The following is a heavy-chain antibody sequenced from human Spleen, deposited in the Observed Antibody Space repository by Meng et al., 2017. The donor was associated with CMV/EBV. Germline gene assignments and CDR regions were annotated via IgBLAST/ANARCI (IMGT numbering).Heavy chain of an antibody. J-gene: IGHJ6*02. CDR1: GYTFTSYG. CDR2: ISAYNGNT. Sequence: ASVKVSCKASGYTFTSYGISWVRQAPGQGLEWMGCISAYNGNTNYAQKLQGRVTMTTDTSTSTAYMELRSLRTDDTAVYYCARYLPSISARPYYYYGMDVWGQGTTVTVSS. D-gene: IGHD6-6*01. CDR3: ARYLPSISARPYYYYGMDV. V-gene: IGHV1-18*01.